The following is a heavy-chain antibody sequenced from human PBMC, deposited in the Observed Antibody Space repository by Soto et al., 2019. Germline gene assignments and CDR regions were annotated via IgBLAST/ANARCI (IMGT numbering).Heavy chain of an antibody. V-gene: IGHV1-18*01. CDR3: ARGSSPVDFDY. CDR2: INTYNGNT. CDR1: GYTFTNYG. Sequence: QVQLVQSGAEAKKPGASVQVSCQASGYTFTNYGINWVRQAPGKGLEWMGWINTYNGNTNLAQRLQGRVTMTTEASTSTAYMELRSLRSDDTAVYYCARGSSPVDFDYWGQGTLVTVSS. J-gene: IGHJ4*02. D-gene: IGHD6-13*01.